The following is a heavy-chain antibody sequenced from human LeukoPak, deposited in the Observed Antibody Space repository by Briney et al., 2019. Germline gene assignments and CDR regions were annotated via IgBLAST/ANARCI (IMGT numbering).Heavy chain of an antibody. D-gene: IGHD5-18*01. CDR3: ARGRSYSYGPFDY. Sequence: GGSLRLSCAASKFTFSNYAMHWVRQAPGKGLEWVAVISYDGSNKYYADSVKGRFTISRDNSKNTLYLQMNSLRAEDTAVYYCARGRSYSYGPFDYWGQGTLVTVSS. CDR2: ISYDGSNK. V-gene: IGHV3-30-3*01. J-gene: IGHJ4*02. CDR1: KFTFSNYA.